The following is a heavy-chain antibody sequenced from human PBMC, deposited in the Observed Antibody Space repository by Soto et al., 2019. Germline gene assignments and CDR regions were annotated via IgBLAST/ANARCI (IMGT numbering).Heavy chain of an antibody. CDR3: ARWTTVTNNWFDP. CDR2: IYYSGST. CDR1: GGSISSGGYY. Sequence: QVQLQESGPGLVKPSQTLSLTCTVSGGSISSGGYYWSWIRQHPGKGLEWIGYIYYSGSTYYNPSLKSRVTXSXDXXKNQFSLKLSSVTAADTAVYYCARWTTVTNNWFDPWGQGTLVTVSS. J-gene: IGHJ5*02. V-gene: IGHV4-31*03. D-gene: IGHD4-4*01.